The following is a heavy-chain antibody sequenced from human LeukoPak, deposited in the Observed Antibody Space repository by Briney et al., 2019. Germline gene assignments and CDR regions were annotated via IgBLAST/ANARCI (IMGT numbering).Heavy chain of an antibody. CDR2: MNPNSGNT. D-gene: IGHD2-15*01. CDR3: ARGGIVVVVAATTTEYYYGMDV. J-gene: IGHJ6*02. V-gene: IGHV1-8*01. CDR1: GYTFTSYD. Sequence: VASVKVSCKASGYTFTSYDINWVRQATGQGLEWMGWMNPNSGNTGYAQKFQGRVTMTRNTSISTAYMELSSLRSGDTAVYYCARGGIVVVVAATTTEYYYGMDVWGQGTTVTVSS.